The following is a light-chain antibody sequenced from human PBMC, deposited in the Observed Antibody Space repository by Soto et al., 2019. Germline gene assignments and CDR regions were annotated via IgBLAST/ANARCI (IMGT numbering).Light chain of an antibody. CDR3: AVWDDSLNGWV. Sequence: QLVLTQPPSASGTPGQRVTISCSGSSSNIGRNTVDWYQQLPGTAPKLLIYTNNLRPSGVPDRFSGSKSGTSASLAISGLQSEDEADYYCAVWDDSLNGWVFGGGTKLTVL. CDR1: SSNIGRNT. V-gene: IGLV1-44*01. J-gene: IGLJ3*02. CDR2: TNN.